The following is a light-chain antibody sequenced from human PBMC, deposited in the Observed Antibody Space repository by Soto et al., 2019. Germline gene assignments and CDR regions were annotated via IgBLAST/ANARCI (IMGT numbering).Light chain of an antibody. V-gene: IGKV1-39*01. Sequence: DSQMTQSPSSLSASVGDRVTITCRASQSISSYLNWYQQKPGKAPKLLIYAASSLQSGVPSRFSGSGSGTDFTLNISSLQPEDFATYYCQQSYSTPLTFGGGTKVEIK. CDR1: QSISSY. J-gene: IGKJ4*01. CDR3: QQSYSTPLT. CDR2: AAS.